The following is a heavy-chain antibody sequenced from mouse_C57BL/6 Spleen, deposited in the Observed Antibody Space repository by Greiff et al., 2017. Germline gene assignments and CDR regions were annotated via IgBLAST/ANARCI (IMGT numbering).Heavy chain of an antibody. CDR3: ARGVTTVVDAMDY. V-gene: IGHV14-3*01. D-gene: IGHD1-1*01. CDR2: IDPANGNT. CDR1: GFNIKNTY. Sequence: VQLKESVAELVRPGASVKLSCTASGFNIKNTYMHWVKQRPEQGLGWIGRIDPANGNTKYAPKFQGKATITADTSSNTAYLQLSSLTSEDTAIYYCARGVTTVVDAMDYWGQGTSVTVSS. J-gene: IGHJ4*01.